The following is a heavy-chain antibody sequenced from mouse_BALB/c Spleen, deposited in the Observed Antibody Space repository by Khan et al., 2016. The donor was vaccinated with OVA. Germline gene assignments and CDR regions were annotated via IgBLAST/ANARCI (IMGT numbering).Heavy chain of an antibody. J-gene: IGHJ2*01. CDR2: ISYSGNT. D-gene: IGHD1-1*01. Sequence: EVKLLESGPGLVKPSQSLSLTCTVTGYSITSDYAWNWIRQFPGNKLEWMGYISYSGNTNYNPSLRSRISITRDTSKNQFFLQLNSVTTEDTATYYCARVYGGDFDYWGQGTTLKVSS. CDR3: ARVYGGDFDY. CDR1: GYSITSDYA. V-gene: IGHV3-2*02.